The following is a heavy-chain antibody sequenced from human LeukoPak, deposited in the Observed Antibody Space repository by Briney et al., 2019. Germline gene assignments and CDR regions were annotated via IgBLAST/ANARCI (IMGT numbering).Heavy chain of an antibody. V-gene: IGHV4-39*01. D-gene: IGHD3-3*01. Sequence: PSETLSLTCTVSGGSISSSSYYWGWMRQPPGKGLEWIGSIYYSGSTYYNPSLKSRVTISVDTSKNQFSLKLSSVTAADTAVYYCARRDDFLNWFDPWGQGTLVTVSS. CDR3: ARRDDFLNWFDP. CDR1: GGSISSSSYY. CDR2: IYYSGST. J-gene: IGHJ5*02.